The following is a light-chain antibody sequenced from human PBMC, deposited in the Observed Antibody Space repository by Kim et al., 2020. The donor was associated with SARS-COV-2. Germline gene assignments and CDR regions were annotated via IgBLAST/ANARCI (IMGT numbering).Light chain of an antibody. CDR1: SGYSTYK. J-gene: IGLJ3*02. Sequence: CTLSSGYSTYKVGGYQQRPGKGPRFVMRVGTGGIVGSKGDGIPDRFSVLGSGLNRYLTIKNIQEEDESDYHCGADHGSGSNFVWVFGGGTQLTVL. CDR3: GADHGSGSNFVWV. V-gene: IGLV9-49*01. CDR2: VGTGGIVG.